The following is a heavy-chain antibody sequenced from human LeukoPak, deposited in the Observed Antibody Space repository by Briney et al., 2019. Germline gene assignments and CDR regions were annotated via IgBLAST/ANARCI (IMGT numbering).Heavy chain of an antibody. CDR2: IYSGGST. CDR3: AREYCSGGSCYHDY. V-gene: IGHV3-66*01. D-gene: IGHD2-15*01. CDR1: GFTVSSNY. Sequence: GGSLRLSCAASGFTVSSNYMSWVRQAPGKGLEWVSVIYSGGSTCYADSVKGRFTISRDNSKNTLYLQMNSLRAEDTAVYYCAREYCSGGSCYHDYWGQGTLVTVSS. J-gene: IGHJ4*02.